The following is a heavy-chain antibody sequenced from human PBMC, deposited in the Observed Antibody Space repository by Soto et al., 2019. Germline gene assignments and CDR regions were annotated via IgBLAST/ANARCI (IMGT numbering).Heavy chain of an antibody. J-gene: IGHJ6*02. Sequence: GASVKVSCKVFGGTFSNYPINWVRQGPGQGLEWMGRIIPILDIAIYAQKFQERVTITRDMSTSTAYMELSSLRSEDTAVYYCAASRYYDFWSGPQDPGDYYYGMDVWGQGTTVTVSS. CDR2: IIPILDIA. CDR1: GGTFSNYP. D-gene: IGHD3-3*01. V-gene: IGHV1-69*02. CDR3: AASRYYDFWSGPQDPGDYYYGMDV.